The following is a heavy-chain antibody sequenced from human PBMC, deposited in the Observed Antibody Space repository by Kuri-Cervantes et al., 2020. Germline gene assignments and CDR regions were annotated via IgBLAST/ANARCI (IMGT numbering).Heavy chain of an antibody. CDR3: ARGASPTGSYLYFYYHIDV. D-gene: IGHD1-26*01. V-gene: IGHV1-69*06. CDR1: GFPFSSHH. Sequence: SVKVPCKASGFPFSSHHINWVRQAPGQGLEWMGGILPIFGTANYAQKFQGRVTITADKSANTAYMELSSLRSEDTAVYYCARGASPTGSYLYFYYHIDVWGKGTTVTVSS. J-gene: IGHJ6*03. CDR2: ILPIFGTA.